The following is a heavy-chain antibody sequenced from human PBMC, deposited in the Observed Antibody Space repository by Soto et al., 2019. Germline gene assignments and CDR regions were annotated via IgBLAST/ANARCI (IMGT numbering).Heavy chain of an antibody. Sequence: QVQLVQPGAEVRKPGASVKLPCKASGYTLTNFAMQWVRQAPGQRLEWMGWINGGNGSTKYSQNFQGRVTITTDTSASTVYMELSSRRSEDTAVYFCARGALSGRGYFYYYMDVWGKGTMVTVSS. V-gene: IGHV1-3*01. CDR2: INGGNGST. J-gene: IGHJ6*03. CDR3: ARGALSGRGYFYYYMDV. CDR1: GYTLTNFA. D-gene: IGHD3-9*01.